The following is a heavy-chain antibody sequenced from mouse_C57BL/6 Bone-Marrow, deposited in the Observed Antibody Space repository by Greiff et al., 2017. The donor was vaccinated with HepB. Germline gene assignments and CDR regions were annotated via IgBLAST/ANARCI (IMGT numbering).Heavy chain of an antibody. CDR3: ARSTTVVGYFDV. Sequence: VKLVESGAELVKPGASVKISCKASGYAFSSYWMNWVKQRPGKGLEWIGQIYPGDGDTNYNGKFKGKATLTADKSSSTAYMQLSSLTSEDSAVYFCARSTTVVGYFDVWGTGTTVTVSS. D-gene: IGHD1-1*01. CDR2: IYPGDGDT. CDR1: GYAFSSYW. J-gene: IGHJ1*03. V-gene: IGHV1-80*01.